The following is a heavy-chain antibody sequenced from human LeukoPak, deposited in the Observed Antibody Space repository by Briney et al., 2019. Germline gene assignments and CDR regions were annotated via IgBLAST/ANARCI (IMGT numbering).Heavy chain of an antibody. J-gene: IGHJ2*01. CDR1: GGSFGDDY. D-gene: IGHD3-22*01. Sequence: SETLSLTCAVYGGSFGDDYWTWIRQPPGKGLEWIGQIVHSGGTTYNPSLKSRVTISVDRSKSQFSLKLSSVTAADTAVYYCARSWEGDYYDSSGSWYFDLWGRGTLVTVSS. V-gene: IGHV4-34*12. CDR2: IVHSGGT. CDR3: ARSWEGDYYDSSGSWYFDL.